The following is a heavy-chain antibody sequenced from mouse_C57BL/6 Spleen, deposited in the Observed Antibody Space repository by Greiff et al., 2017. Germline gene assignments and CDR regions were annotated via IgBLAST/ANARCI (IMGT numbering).Heavy chain of an antibody. CDR3: AREEKYYGSDY. Sequence: VQLQQPGAELVKPGASVKLSCKASGYTFNSYWMHWVKQRPGQGLEWIGMIHPNSGSTNYNEKFKSKATLTVDKSSSTAYMQLSNLTSEDSAVYYCAREEKYYGSDYWGQGTTLTVSS. D-gene: IGHD1-1*01. J-gene: IGHJ2*01. CDR2: IHPNSGST. V-gene: IGHV1-64*01. CDR1: GYTFNSYW.